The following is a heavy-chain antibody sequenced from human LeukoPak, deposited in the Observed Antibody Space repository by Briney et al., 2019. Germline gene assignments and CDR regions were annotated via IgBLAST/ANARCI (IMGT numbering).Heavy chain of an antibody. CDR3: TKDRGILTGYSDFINP. CDR2: INPNSGGT. Sequence: ASVKVSCKAFGYTFTDYYMHWVRQAPGQGLEWMGWINPNSGGTKYAQKFQGRVTMTRDTSMNTAYMELSRLRSDDTAVYYCTKDRGILTGYSDFINPWGQGTLVTVSS. D-gene: IGHD3-9*01. CDR1: GYTFTDYY. V-gene: IGHV1-2*02. J-gene: IGHJ5*02.